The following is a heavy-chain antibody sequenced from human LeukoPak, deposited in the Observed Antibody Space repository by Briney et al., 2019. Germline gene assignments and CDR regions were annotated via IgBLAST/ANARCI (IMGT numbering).Heavy chain of an antibody. D-gene: IGHD6-19*01. CDR1: GYTFTSYG. J-gene: IGHJ4*02. CDR2: ISACNGNT. V-gene: IGHV1-18*01. Sequence: ASVKVSCKASGYTFTSYGISWVRQAPGQGLEWMGWISACNGNTNYAQKLQGRVTMTTDTSTSTAYMELRSLRSDDTAVYYCASTSSGYPTLEWGQGTLVTVSS. CDR3: ASTSSGYPTLE.